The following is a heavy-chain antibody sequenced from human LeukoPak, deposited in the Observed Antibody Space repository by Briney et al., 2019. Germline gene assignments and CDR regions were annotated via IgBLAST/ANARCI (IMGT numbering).Heavy chain of an antibody. Sequence: SETLSLTCTVSGGSISSSYYWVWIRQPPGKGLEWIGSIYYRGTTYYTPSLKSRLTLSVDTSKNQFSLKLSSVTATDTAVYYCARMTLAHYFDYWGQGTLVSVSS. CDR2: IYYRGTT. V-gene: IGHV4-39*01. CDR1: GGSISSSYY. CDR3: ARMTLAHYFDY. J-gene: IGHJ4*02.